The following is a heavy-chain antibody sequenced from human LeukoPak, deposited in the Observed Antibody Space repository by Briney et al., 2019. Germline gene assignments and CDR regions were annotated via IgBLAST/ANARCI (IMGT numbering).Heavy chain of an antibody. CDR3: ARLTMFRGVIYGTDWHSDL. CDR1: GGSISSGSYF. J-gene: IGHJ2*01. D-gene: IGHD3-10*01. V-gene: IGHV4-61*02. Sequence: SETLSLTCTVSGGSISSGSYFWSWIRQPAGKGLEWIGRIYTCGSTNYNPSLKSRVTISVDTSKNQFSLKLSSVTAADTAVYYCARLTMFRGVIYGTDWHSDLWGRGTLVTVSS. CDR2: IYTCGST.